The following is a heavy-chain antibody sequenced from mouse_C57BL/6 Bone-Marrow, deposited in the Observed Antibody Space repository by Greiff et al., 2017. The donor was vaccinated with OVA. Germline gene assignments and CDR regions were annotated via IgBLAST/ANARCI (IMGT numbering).Heavy chain of an antibody. D-gene: IGHD2-4*01. CDR1: GFTFSDYG. CDR2: ISSGSSTI. CDR3: ARHDYDGNWFAY. J-gene: IGHJ3*01. Sequence: EVKLVESGGGLVKPGGSLKLSCAASGFTFSDYGMHWVRQAPEKGLEWVAYISSGSSTIYYADTVKGRFTISRGNAKNTLFLQMTSLRSEDTAMYYCARHDYDGNWFAYWGQGTLVTVSA. V-gene: IGHV5-17*01.